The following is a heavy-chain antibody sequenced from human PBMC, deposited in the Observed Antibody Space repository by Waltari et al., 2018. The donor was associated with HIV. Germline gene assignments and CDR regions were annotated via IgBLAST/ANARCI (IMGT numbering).Heavy chain of an antibody. V-gene: IGHV3-9*01. J-gene: IGHJ4*02. CDR3: AKDSSYLYGSGSYNIDY. CDR1: GFPFNDFA. CDR2: ISWNSVSI. D-gene: IGHD3-10*01. Sequence: EVQLVESGGGLVQPGRSLRLSCAASGFPFNDFAMHWVRQRPGKGLEWVSGISWNSVSIGYADSVKGRFTISRDNAKNSLYLQLNSLRAEDTALYYCAKDSSYLYGSGSYNIDYWGQGTLVTVSS.